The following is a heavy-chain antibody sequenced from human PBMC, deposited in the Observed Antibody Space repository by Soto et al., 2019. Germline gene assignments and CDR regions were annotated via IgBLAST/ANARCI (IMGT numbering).Heavy chain of an antibody. CDR3: ARYSSGWYSSFGAFDI. D-gene: IGHD6-19*01. CDR2: SNAGNGNT. CDR1: GYTFTSYA. J-gene: IGHJ3*02. Sequence: ASVKVSCKASGYTFTSYAMHWVRQAPGQRLEWMGWSNAGNGNTKYSQKFQGRVTITRDTSASTAYMELSSLRSEDTAVYYCARYSSGWYSSFGAFDIWGQGTMVTVSS. V-gene: IGHV1-3*01.